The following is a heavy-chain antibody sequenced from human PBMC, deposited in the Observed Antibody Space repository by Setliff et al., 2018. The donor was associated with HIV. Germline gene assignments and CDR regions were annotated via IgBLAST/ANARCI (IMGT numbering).Heavy chain of an antibody. CDR1: GYTFSGYY. V-gene: IGHV1-2*02. CDR3: AKVRDYGSGSYYNWYFDL. CDR2: INPNNGDT. D-gene: IGHD3-10*01. J-gene: IGHJ2*01. Sequence: ASVKVSCKASGYTFSGYYIHWVRQAPGQGLEWMGWINPNNGDTKYAQKFQGGVTMTRDTSISTAYMELSRLRSDDTAVYYCAKVRDYGSGSYYNWYFDLWGRGTRVTVSS.